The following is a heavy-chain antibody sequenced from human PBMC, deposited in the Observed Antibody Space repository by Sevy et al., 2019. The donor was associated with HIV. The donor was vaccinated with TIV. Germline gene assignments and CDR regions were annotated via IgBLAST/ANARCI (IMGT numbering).Heavy chain of an antibody. V-gene: IGHV4-39*01. J-gene: IGHJ4*02. Sequence: SETLSRTCTVSGGSISSSSYYWGWIRQPPGKGLEWIGSIYYSGSTYYNPSIKRRVTISVDTSKNQFALKLSSVTAADTAVYYCARQGYYYGSGSPSSYWGQGTLVTVSS. CDR3: ARQGYYYGSGSPSSY. CDR1: GGSISSSSYY. D-gene: IGHD3-10*01. CDR2: IYYSGST.